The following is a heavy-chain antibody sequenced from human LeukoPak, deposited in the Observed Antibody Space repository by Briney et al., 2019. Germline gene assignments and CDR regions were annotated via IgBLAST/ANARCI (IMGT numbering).Heavy chain of an antibody. CDR1: GGSISSYY. V-gene: IGHV4-59*08. J-gene: IGHJ4*02. CDR2: IYYSGST. Sequence: SETLSLTCTVSGGSISSYYWSWIRQPPGKGLEWIGYIYYSGSTNYNPSLKSRVTISVDTSKNQSSLKLRSVTAADTAVYYCARQRGLEQGGRYFDYWGQGTLVTVSS. D-gene: IGHD1/OR15-1a*01. CDR3: ARQRGLEQGGRYFDY.